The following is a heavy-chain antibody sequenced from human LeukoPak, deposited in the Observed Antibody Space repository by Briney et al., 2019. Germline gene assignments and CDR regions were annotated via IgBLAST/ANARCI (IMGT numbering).Heavy chain of an antibody. CDR2: IYYSGGT. Sequence: PSETLSLTCTVSGGSISSYYWSWIRQPPGKGLEWIGYIYYSGGTNYNPSLKSRVTISVDTPKNQFSLKLSSVTAADTAVYYCARLSTYGSGSMNYYYGMDVWGQGTTVTVSS. J-gene: IGHJ6*02. V-gene: IGHV4-59*08. CDR3: ARLSTYGSGSMNYYYGMDV. CDR1: GGSISSYY. D-gene: IGHD3-10*01.